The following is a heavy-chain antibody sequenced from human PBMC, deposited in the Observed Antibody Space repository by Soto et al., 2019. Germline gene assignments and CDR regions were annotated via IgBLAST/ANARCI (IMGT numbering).Heavy chain of an antibody. D-gene: IGHD2-15*01. CDR3: AREEGYCNGGPCYRGSFDF. CDR1: GFTFSDYS. CDR2: IGNSNNPT. V-gene: IGHV3-21*02. Sequence: EVQLVESGGGLVKPGGSPRLSCAASGFTFSDYSMLWVRQAPGKGLEWLAFIGNSNNPTFYADSVRGRFTISRDNPKNSVYLQMNSLREEYTAVYFCAREEGYCNGGPCYRGSFDFWGQGTIVTVSS. J-gene: IGHJ3*01.